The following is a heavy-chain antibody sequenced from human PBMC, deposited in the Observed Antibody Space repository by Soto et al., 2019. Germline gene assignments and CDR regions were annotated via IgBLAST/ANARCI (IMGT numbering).Heavy chain of an antibody. CDR1: GYNFSFYW. CDR3: SSSYCSGDGCYPT. D-gene: IGHD2-15*01. V-gene: IGHV5-10-1*01. J-gene: IGHJ6*02. CDR2: VDPSDSYT. Sequence: PGESLKISCKGSGYNFSFYWINWVRQMPGKGLEWMGRVDPSDSYTNYSPSFQGHVTISADKSISTAYLQWSSLKASDTAMYYCSSSYCSGDGCYPTWGQGTTVTVSS.